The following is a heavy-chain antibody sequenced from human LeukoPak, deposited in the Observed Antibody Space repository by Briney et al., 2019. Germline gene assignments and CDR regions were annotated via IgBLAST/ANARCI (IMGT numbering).Heavy chain of an antibody. CDR1: GFTFTSYA. CDR2: ISGSGGGA. CDR3: AKDGAGYSSGLFDP. D-gene: IGHD6-19*01. J-gene: IGHJ5*02. V-gene: IGHV3-23*01. Sequence: GGSLRLSCAASGFTFTSYAVSWVRQPPGKGLEWVSAISGSGGGAYYAESVKGRFTVSRDNSENTLYLQMNSLRADDTAVYYCAKDGAGYSSGLFDPWGQGALVTVSA.